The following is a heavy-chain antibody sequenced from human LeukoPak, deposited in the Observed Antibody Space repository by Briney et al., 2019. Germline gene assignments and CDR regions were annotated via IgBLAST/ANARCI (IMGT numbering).Heavy chain of an antibody. CDR2: ISAYNGNT. CDR3: ARDDDYGDYHDHWFDP. CDR1: GYTFTSYG. Sequence: GASVKVSCKASGYTFTSYGISWVRQAPGQGLEWMGWISAYNGNTNYAQKLQGRVTMTTDTSTSTAYMELRSLRSDDTAVCYCARDDDYGDYHDHWFDPWGQGTLVTVSS. D-gene: IGHD4-17*01. V-gene: IGHV1-18*01. J-gene: IGHJ5*02.